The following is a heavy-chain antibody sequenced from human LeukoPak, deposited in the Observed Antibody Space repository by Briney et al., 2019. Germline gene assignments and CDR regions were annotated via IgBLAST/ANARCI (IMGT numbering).Heavy chain of an antibody. V-gene: IGHV3-21*01. CDR2: ISSSSSYI. D-gene: IGHD2-15*01. CDR1: GLTFSSYG. Sequence: GGSLRLSCAASGLTFSSYGMNWVRQAPGKGPEWVSSISSSSSYIHYADSVKGRFTISRDNAKNSLYLQMNSLRVEDTAVYYCARTSDPEYCSGGSCHHFDYWGQGTLVTVSS. J-gene: IGHJ4*02. CDR3: ARTSDPEYCSGGSCHHFDY.